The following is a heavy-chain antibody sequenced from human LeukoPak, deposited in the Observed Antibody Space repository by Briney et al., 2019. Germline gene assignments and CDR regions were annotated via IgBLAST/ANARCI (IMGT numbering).Heavy chain of an antibody. CDR1: GFTFSSYI. Sequence: PGGSLRLSCAASGFTFSSYIMNWVRQAPGKGLEWGSAISSSSGYIYHADSVKGRVTISIYNAKNSLYLGMNSLRAEETSRYQCARPFFAFADSGYYPFDYWGQGTLVTVSS. V-gene: IGHV3-21*01. CDR3: ARPFFAFADSGYYPFDY. D-gene: IGHD3-22*01. CDR2: ISSSSGYI. J-gene: IGHJ4*02.